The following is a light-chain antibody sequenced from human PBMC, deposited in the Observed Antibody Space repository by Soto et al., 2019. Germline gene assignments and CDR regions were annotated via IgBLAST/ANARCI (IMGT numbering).Light chain of an antibody. V-gene: IGKV1-5*03. J-gene: IGKJ1*01. CDR2: RAS. CDR3: QQYSRYSLT. CDR1: QSISSW. Sequence: DIQMTQSPSTLSTSVGDRVTISCRASQSISSWLAWYQQKPGEAPNLLIYRASSLQSGVPSRFSGSGSGTDFTLTIRCLQPDVFASYYCQQYSRYSLTFGQGTTVEF.